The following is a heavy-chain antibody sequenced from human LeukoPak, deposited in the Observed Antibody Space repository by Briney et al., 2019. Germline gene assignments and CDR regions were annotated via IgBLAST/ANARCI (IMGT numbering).Heavy chain of an antibody. D-gene: IGHD3-10*01. CDR3: ATHPLTMVRGGGPY. J-gene: IGHJ4*02. CDR1: GYTLTELS. Sequence: GASVKVSCKVSGYTLTELSMHRVRQAPGKGLEWMGGFDPEDGETIYAQKFQGRVTMTEDTSTDTAYMELSSLRSEDTAVYYCATHPLTMVRGGGPYWGQGTLVTVSS. V-gene: IGHV1-24*01. CDR2: FDPEDGET.